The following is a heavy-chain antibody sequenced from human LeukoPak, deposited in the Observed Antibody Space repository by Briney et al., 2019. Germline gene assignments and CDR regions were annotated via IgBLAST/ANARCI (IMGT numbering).Heavy chain of an antibody. CDR3: AKDYSDAFDY. CDR2: ISSSGSTI. J-gene: IGHJ4*02. D-gene: IGHD4-17*01. V-gene: IGHV3-11*01. CDR1: GFTFSDYY. Sequence: GGSLRLSCAASGFTFSDYYMSWIRQAPGKGLEWVSYISSSGSTIYYADSVKGRFTISRDNAKNSLYLQMNSLTGEDTAFYYCAKDYSDAFDYWGQGTLVTVSS.